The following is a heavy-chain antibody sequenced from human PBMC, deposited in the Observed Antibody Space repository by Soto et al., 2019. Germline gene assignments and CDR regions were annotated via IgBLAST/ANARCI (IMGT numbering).Heavy chain of an antibody. CDR2: IYHSGST. Sequence: PSETLSLTCAVSGGSISSSNWWSWVRQPPGKGLEWIGEIYHSGSTNYNPSLKSRVTISVDKSKNQFSLKLSSVTAADTAVYYCASGYYYDSSGYYPRFDYWGQGTLVTVSS. V-gene: IGHV4-4*02. CDR1: GGSISSSNW. D-gene: IGHD3-22*01. J-gene: IGHJ4*02. CDR3: ASGYYYDSSGYYPRFDY.